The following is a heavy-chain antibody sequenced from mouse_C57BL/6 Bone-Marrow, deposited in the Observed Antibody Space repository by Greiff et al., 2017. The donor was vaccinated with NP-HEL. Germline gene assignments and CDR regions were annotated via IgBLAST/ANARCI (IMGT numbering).Heavy chain of an antibody. D-gene: IGHD3-2*02. CDR2: ISSGGSYT. Sequence: EVQRVESGGDLVKPGGSLKLSCAASGFTFSSYGMSWVRQTPDKRLEWVATISSGGSYTYYPDSVKGRFTISRDNAKNTLYLQMSSLKSEDTAMYYCARQRDSSDYFDYWGQGTTLTVSS. CDR1: GFTFSSYG. V-gene: IGHV5-6*01. CDR3: ARQRDSSDYFDY. J-gene: IGHJ2*01.